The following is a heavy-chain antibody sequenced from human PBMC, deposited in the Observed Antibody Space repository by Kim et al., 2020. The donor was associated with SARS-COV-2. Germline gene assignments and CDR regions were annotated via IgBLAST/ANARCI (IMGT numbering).Heavy chain of an antibody. J-gene: IGHJ6*03. CDR2: RT. V-gene: IGHV3-74*01. D-gene: IGHD3-10*01. CDR3: ARIHYYYYIDV. Sequence: RTTYADAVKGRFTLSRESAEKTLYLEMNGLRAEDTAVYYCARIHYYYYIDVWGKGTTVTVSS.